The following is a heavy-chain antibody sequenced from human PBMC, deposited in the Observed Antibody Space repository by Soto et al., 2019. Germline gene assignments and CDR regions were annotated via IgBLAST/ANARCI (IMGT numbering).Heavy chain of an antibody. CDR3: ARVDSSGYLGMYYFDY. D-gene: IGHD3-22*01. CDR1: GGTFSSYA. CDR2: IIPIFGTA. J-gene: IGHJ4*02. V-gene: IGHV1-69*13. Sequence: SVKVSCKASGGTFSSYAISWVRQAPGQGLEWMGGIIPIFGTANYAQKFQGRVTITADESTSTAYMELSSLRSEDTAVYYCARVDSSGYLGMYYFDYWGQGTLVTVSS.